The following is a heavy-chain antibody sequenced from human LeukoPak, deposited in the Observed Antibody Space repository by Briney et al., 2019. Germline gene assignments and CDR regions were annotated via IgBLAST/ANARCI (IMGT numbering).Heavy chain of an antibody. V-gene: IGHV3-21*01. CDR3: ARDKTEYSSIWYADY. CDR1: GFTFSSCS. D-gene: IGHD6-13*01. CDR2: ISSRSSYT. J-gene: IGHJ4*02. Sequence: GGSLRLSCAASGFTFSSCSMNGVRQAPGKGLEWVSSISSRSSYTNYTHTLKGRFTIYRDNAKNAPYLQMNSMRAEDTAVYYCARDKTEYSSIWYADYWGQGTLVTVSS.